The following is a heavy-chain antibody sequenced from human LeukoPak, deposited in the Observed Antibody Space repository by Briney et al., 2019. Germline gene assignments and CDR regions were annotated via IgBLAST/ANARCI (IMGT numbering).Heavy chain of an antibody. CDR1: GFTFSSYA. CDR2: ISGSGGST. D-gene: IGHD3-22*01. CDR3: AKEIGITMIVVVSRVGAFDI. J-gene: IGHJ3*02. V-gene: IGHV3-23*01. Sequence: PGGSLRLSCAASGFTFSSYAMSWVRQAPGKGLEWVSAISGSGGSTYYADSVKGRFTISRDNSKNTLYLQMNSLRAEDTAVYYCAKEIGITMIVVVSRVGAFDIWGQGTMVTVSS.